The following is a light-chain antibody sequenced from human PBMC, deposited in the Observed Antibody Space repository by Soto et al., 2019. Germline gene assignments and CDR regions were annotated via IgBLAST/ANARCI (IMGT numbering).Light chain of an antibody. CDR1: SSDVGDYNY. CDR3: SSYTSRSSLGV. Sequence: QSVLTQPASVSGSPGQSITISCPGTSSDVGDYNYVSWYQQHPCKAPRLIIYEDSNRPSGVSNRFSGSKSGNTASLTISGLHADDEADYYCSSYTSRSSLGVFGGGTQLTVL. CDR2: EDS. J-gene: IGLJ3*02. V-gene: IGLV2-14*01.